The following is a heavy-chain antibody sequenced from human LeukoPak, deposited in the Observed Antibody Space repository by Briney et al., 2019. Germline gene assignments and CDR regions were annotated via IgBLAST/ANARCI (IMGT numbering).Heavy chain of an antibody. D-gene: IGHD3-22*01. CDR1: GGSISNYY. J-gene: IGHJ4*02. CDR2: IYYSGNT. CDR3: ARFEKFYDSNAHYLYD. Sequence: SETLSPTCTVSGGSISNYYWSWIRQPPGKGLEWIGYIYYSGNTNYNPSLKSRVTMSVHTSKNQFSLKLNSVTAADTAVYYCARFEKFYDSNAHYLYDWGQRALVTVSS. V-gene: IGHV4-59*12.